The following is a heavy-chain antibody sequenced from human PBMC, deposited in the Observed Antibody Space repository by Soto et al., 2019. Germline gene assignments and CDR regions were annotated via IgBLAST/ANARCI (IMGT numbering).Heavy chain of an antibody. CDR3: AARRYSFGYDY. V-gene: IGHV3-23*01. CDR1: GFTFGNYA. J-gene: IGHJ4*02. CDR2: INPSGSGT. D-gene: IGHD5-18*01. Sequence: LRLSCAASGFTFGNYAMNWVRQAQGKGLEWVSSINPSGSGTYYADSVKGRFTISRDNSKNTLYLQMNSLRAEDTAVFYCAARRYSFGYDYWGQGALVTVSS.